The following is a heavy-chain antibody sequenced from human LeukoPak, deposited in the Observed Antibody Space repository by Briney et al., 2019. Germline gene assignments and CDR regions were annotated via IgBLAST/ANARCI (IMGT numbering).Heavy chain of an antibody. D-gene: IGHD6-19*01. V-gene: IGHV1-46*01. CDR1: GYTFTSYY. J-gene: IGHJ6*03. CDR3: AKGIAVGGRLLSYYYYYMDV. Sequence: ASVKVSCKASGYTFTSYYMHWVRQAPGQGLEWMEIINPSGGSTSYAQKFQGRVTMTRDMFTRTVYMELSSWRSEDTAGYYRAKGIAVGGRLLSYYYYYMDVWGKGTTVTVSS. CDR2: INPSGGST.